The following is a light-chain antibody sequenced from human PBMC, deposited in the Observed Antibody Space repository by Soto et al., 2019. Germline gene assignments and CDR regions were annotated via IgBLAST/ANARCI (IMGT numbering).Light chain of an antibody. V-gene: IGLV2-14*03. J-gene: IGLJ1*01. Sequence: QSVLTQPASVSGSPGQSIAISCTVTSSDVGSYNYVSWYQHHPGKAPKVMIYDVSSRPSGVSNRFSGSKSGNTASLTISGLQAEDEADYYCISYTTISTYVFGTGTKVTVL. CDR3: ISYTTISTYV. CDR2: DVS. CDR1: SSDVGSYNY.